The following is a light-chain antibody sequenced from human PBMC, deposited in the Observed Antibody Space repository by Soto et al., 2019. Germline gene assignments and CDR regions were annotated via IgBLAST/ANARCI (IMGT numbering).Light chain of an antibody. CDR3: GSYTSRSTYV. Sequence: QSVLTQPASVSGPPGQSITISCTGTSSDVGGYNHVAWYQQHPGEAPTLMIYDVSNRPSGVSNRFSGSKSGNTASLTISGLQAEDEAYYYCGSYTSRSTYVFGTGTKVTVL. V-gene: IGLV2-14*01. CDR1: SSDVGGYNH. J-gene: IGLJ1*01. CDR2: DVS.